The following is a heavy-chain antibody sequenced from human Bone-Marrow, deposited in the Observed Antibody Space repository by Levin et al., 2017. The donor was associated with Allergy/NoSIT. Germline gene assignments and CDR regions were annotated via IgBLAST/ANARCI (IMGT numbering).Heavy chain of an antibody. V-gene: IGHV3-43*01. CDR3: AKGLAPRH. Sequence: GGSLRLSCAASGFTFDDFTMHWVRQPPGKGLEWISQISWDSSRRYYAESVKGRFTISRDNSKNSLYLQMSSLTTEDTAFYYCAKGLAPRHWGQGTLVTVSS. CDR2: ISWDSSRR. CDR1: GFTFDDFT. J-gene: IGHJ4*02.